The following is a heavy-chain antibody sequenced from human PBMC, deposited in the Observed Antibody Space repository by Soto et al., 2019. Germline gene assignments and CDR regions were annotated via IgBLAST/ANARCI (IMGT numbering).Heavy chain of an antibody. D-gene: IGHD6-13*01. J-gene: IGHJ2*01. V-gene: IGHV3-15*07. Sequence: EVQLVESGGGLVKPGGSLRLSCAASGFTFSNAWMNWVRQAPGKGLEWVGRIKSKTDGGTTDYAAPVKGRFTISRDDSKNTLYLQMNSLKTEDTAVYYCAYSSSWYWYFDLWGRGTLVTVSS. CDR3: AYSSSWYWYFDL. CDR1: GFTFSNAW. CDR2: IKSKTDGGTT.